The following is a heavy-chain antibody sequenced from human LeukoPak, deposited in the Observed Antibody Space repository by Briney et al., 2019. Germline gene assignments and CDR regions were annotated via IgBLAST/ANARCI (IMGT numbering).Heavy chain of an antibody. D-gene: IGHD4-11*01. CDR3: ARDQYSNYFFDY. V-gene: IGHV3-43*01. J-gene: IGHJ4*02. CDR2: ITWDGGST. CDR1: GFTFDDYT. Sequence: PGGSLRLSCAASGFTFDDYTMHWVRQAPGKGLEWVSLITWDGGSTYYADSVKGRFTISRDNAKNSLYLQMNSLRAEDTAVYYCARDQYSNYFFDYWGQGTLVTVSS.